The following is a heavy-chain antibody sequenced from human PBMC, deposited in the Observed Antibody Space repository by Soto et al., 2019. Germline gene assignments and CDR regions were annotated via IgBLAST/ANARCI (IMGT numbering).Heavy chain of an antibody. J-gene: IGHJ5*02. Sequence: GGSLRLSCAASGFTFSSYAMSWVRQAPGKGLEWVSAISGSGGSTYYADSVKGRFTISRDNSKNTLYLQMNSLRAEDTAVYYCAKSSCSSTSCYLGYNWFDPWGQGTLVTVSS. CDR2: ISGSGGST. CDR1: GFTFSSYA. D-gene: IGHD2-2*01. CDR3: AKSSCSSTSCYLGYNWFDP. V-gene: IGHV3-23*01.